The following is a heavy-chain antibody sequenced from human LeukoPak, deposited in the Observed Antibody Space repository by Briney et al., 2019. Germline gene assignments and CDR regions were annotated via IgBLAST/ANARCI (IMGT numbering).Heavy chain of an antibody. Sequence: PGGSLRLSCSVSGINLRRYAMNGVGQAPGKGLEWVSGSTEGSGTTYYPDSVKGWFTISREYSKNTLYLQMNSLRAEDTAVYYCAKGLVGDDYWGQGTLVTVSS. V-gene: IGHV3-23*01. D-gene: IGHD2-2*01. CDR1: GINLRRYA. J-gene: IGHJ4*02. CDR2: STEGSGTT. CDR3: AKGLVGDDY.